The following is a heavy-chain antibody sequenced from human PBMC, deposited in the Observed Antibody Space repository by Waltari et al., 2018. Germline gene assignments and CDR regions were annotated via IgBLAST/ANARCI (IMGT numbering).Heavy chain of an antibody. CDR3: ARDRQQLVPDDAFDI. J-gene: IGHJ3*02. CDR1: GYSISSGSY. Sequence: QVQLQESGPGLVKPSETLSLTCTVSGYSISSGSYWGWIRKPPGKGLEWIGSIYHSGSTYYNPSLKSRVTISVDTSKNQFSLKLSSVTAADTAVYYCARDRQQLVPDDAFDIWGQGTMVTVSS. CDR2: IYHSGST. V-gene: IGHV4-38-2*02. D-gene: IGHD6-13*01.